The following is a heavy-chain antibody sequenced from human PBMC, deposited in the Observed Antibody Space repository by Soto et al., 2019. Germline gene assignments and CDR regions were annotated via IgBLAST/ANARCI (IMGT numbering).Heavy chain of an antibody. CDR1: GGSISSSSYY. D-gene: IGHD1-1*01. J-gene: IGHJ6*02. CDR3: ARHVSSTGTKIGAYYYYGMDV. CDR2: IYYSGST. V-gene: IGHV4-39*01. Sequence: PSETLSLTCTVSGGSISSSSYYWGWIRQPPGKGLEWIGSIYYSGSTYYNPSLKSRVTISVDTSKNQFSLKLSSVTAADTAVYYCARHVSSTGTKIGAYYYYGMDVWGQGTTVTVSS.